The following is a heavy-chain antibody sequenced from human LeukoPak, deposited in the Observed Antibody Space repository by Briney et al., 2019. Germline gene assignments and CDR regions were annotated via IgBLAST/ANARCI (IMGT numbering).Heavy chain of an antibody. Sequence: ASVTVSCKASGYTFTSYYMHWVRQAPGQGLEWMGIINPSGGSTSYAQKFQGRVTMTRDTSTSTVYMELSSLRSEDTAVYYCARATAYCSGGSCYFDYWGQGTLVTVSS. CDR3: ARATAYCSGGSCYFDY. CDR1: GYTFTSYY. CDR2: INPSGGST. V-gene: IGHV1-46*01. J-gene: IGHJ4*02. D-gene: IGHD2-15*01.